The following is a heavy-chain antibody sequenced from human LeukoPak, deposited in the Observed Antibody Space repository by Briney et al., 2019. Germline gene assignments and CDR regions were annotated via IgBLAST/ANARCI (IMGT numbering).Heavy chain of an antibody. CDR1: GFTFSSYS. CDR2: ISSSSYI. V-gene: IGHV3-21*01. D-gene: IGHD3-3*01. Sequence: GGSLRLSCAASGFTFSSYSMNWVRQAPGKGLEWVSSISSSSYIYYADSVKGRFTISRDNAKNSLYLQMNSLRAEDTAVYYCARVFQYYDFWSPTLDYWGQGTLVTVSS. J-gene: IGHJ4*02. CDR3: ARVFQYYDFWSPTLDY.